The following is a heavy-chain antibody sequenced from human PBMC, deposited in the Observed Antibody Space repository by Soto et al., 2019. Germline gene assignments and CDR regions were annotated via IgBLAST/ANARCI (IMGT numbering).Heavy chain of an antibody. V-gene: IGHV4-4*02. CDR3: ARYDYGSGDDYNIDY. J-gene: IGHJ4*02. Sequence: QVQLQESGPGLVKPSGTLSLTCAVSGASIISMNWWSWVRQPPGKGLEWIGEIHHSGSTNYNTSLMSRVTISVDKSKNQFSLKLTSVTAADTAVYYCARYDYGSGDDYNIDYWGQGTLVTVSS. D-gene: IGHD3-10*01. CDR2: IHHSGST. CDR1: GASIISMNW.